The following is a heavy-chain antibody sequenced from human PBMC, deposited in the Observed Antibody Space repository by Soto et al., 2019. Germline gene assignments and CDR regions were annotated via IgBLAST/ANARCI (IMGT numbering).Heavy chain of an antibody. CDR1: GGSISSYY. D-gene: IGHD6-13*01. Sequence: ASETLSLTCTVSGGSISSYYWSWIRQPPGKGLEWIGYIYYSGSTNYNPSLKSRVTISVDTSKNQFSLKLSSVTAADTAVYYCARQQVAAAGALDYWGQGTLVTVS. CDR2: IYYSGST. CDR3: ARQQVAAAGALDY. V-gene: IGHV4-59*08. J-gene: IGHJ4*02.